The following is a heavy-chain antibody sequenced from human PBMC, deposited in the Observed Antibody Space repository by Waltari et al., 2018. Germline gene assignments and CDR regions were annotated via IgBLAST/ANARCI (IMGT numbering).Heavy chain of an antibody. CDR1: GFTFSSYS. D-gene: IGHD2-2*03. CDR3: ARDWMGPSGPPFDY. CDR2: ISSSSSYI. Sequence: EVQLVESGGGLVKPGGSLSLSCAASGFTFSSYSMNWVRQAPGKGLEWVSSISSSSSYIYYADSVKGRFTISRDNAKNSLYLQMNSLRAEDTAVYYCARDWMGPSGPPFDYWGQGTLVTISS. V-gene: IGHV3-21*01. J-gene: IGHJ4*02.